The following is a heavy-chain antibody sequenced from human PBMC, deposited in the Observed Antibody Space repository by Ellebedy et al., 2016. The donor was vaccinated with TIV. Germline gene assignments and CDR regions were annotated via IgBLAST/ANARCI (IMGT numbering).Heavy chain of an antibody. J-gene: IGHJ4*02. CDR2: ISTSGTYI. D-gene: IGHD5-12*01. V-gene: IGHV3-21*01. Sequence: GGSLRLSXAASGFRFSSYSMTWVRQAPGKGLEWVSSISTSGTYIYYADSVKGRFTISRDNAENSLSLQMNSLRAEDTALYFCASVRGGYSTAPCDYWGQGTLVTVSS. CDR3: ASVRGGYSTAPCDY. CDR1: GFRFSSYS.